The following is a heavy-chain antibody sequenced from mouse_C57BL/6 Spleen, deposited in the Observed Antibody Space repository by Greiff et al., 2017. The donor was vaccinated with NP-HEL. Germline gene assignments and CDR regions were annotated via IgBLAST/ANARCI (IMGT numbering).Heavy chain of an antibody. Sequence: VQLQQSGAELARPGASVKMSCKASGYTFTSYTMHWVKQRPGQGLEWIGYINPSSGYTKYNQKFKDKATLTADKSSSTAYMQLSSLTSEDSAVDYCARGAITTVVARYFDVWGTGTTVTVSS. V-gene: IGHV1-4*01. CDR3: ARGAITTVVARYFDV. J-gene: IGHJ1*03. CDR1: GYTFTSYT. CDR2: INPSSGYT. D-gene: IGHD1-1*01.